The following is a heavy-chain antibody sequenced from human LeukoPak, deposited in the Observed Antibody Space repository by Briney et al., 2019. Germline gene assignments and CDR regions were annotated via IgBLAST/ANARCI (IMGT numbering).Heavy chain of an antibody. V-gene: IGHV3-11*01. CDR2: ISSSGSTI. J-gene: IGHJ4*02. D-gene: IGHD1-26*01. CDR1: GFTFSDYY. CDR3: ARVTPGGATWNSLDY. Sequence: PGGSLRLSCAASGFTFSDYYMSWIRQAPGKGLEWVSYISSSGSTIYYADSVKGRFTISRDNAKNSLYLQMNSPRAEDTAVYYCARVTPGGATWNSLDYWGQGTLVTVSS.